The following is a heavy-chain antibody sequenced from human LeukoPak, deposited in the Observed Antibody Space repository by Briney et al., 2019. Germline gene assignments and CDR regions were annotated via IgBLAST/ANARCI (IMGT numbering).Heavy chain of an antibody. V-gene: IGHV3-74*01. Sequence: GGSLRLSCAASGFTFSTYWMDWVRQAPGKGLVWVSRIHSDGSITNYADSVKGRFTISRDNAKNTLNLQMNSLRVEDTAVYYCASDREYYYGSGSFDYWGQGTLVTVSS. D-gene: IGHD3-10*01. CDR2: IHSDGSIT. J-gene: IGHJ4*02. CDR1: GFTFSTYW. CDR3: ASDREYYYGSGSFDY.